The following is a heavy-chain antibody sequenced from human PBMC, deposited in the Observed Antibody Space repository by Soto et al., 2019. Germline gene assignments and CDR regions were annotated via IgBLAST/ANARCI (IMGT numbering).Heavy chain of an antibody. CDR2: IVPVFGMV. V-gene: IGHV1-69*17. J-gene: IGHJ6*02. Sequence: QVLLAQSGAEVKKPGSSVKVSCQTSRGTFNTSPISWVRQAPGQGLEWLGDIVPVFGMVTYAQQFQDRLHLTADRSTSSVCMEVSRLTPEDTAVYFCATTHLRGRQYDCRSPATACLYHSGLGFWGQGTTVIVSS. D-gene: IGHD3-3*01. CDR1: RGTFNTSP. CDR3: ATTHLRGRQYDCRSPATACLYHSGLGF.